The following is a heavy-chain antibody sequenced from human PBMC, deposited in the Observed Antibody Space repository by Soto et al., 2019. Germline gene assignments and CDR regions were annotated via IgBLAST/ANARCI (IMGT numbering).Heavy chain of an antibody. V-gene: IGHV2-5*02. CDR1: GFALSTSGVG. Sequence: QITLKESGPTLVKPTQTLTLTCTFSGFALSTSGVGVGWIRQPPGKALEWLALIYWDDDKRYSPSLKSRLTITKDTSKNQVVLTMPNMDPVDTATYYCAHSPRLVVTAMLYFDYWGQGTLVTVSS. CDR2: IYWDDDK. J-gene: IGHJ4*02. CDR3: AHSPRLVVTAMLYFDY. D-gene: IGHD2-21*02.